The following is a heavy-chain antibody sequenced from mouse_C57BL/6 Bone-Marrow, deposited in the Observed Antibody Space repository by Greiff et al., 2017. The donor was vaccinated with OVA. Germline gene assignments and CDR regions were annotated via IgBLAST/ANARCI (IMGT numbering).Heavy chain of an antibody. CDR1: GFTFTDYY. Sequence: EVKLQESGPVLVKPGASVKMSCKASGFTFTDYYMNWVQQSPGKSLEWIGVINPYNGCTSYNQKFKGKATLTVDKSSSTAYMELNSLTSEDSAAYYCARRADGSSSYYFDYCGQGTTLTVSS. V-gene: IGHV1-19*01. CDR2: INPYNGCT. D-gene: IGHD1-1*01. J-gene: IGHJ2*01. CDR3: ARRADGSSSYYFDY.